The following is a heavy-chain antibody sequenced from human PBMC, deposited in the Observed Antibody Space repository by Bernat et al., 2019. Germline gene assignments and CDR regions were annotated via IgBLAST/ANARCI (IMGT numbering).Heavy chain of an antibody. D-gene: IGHD6-13*01. J-gene: IGHJ4*02. CDR1: GGTFSSYA. Sequence: QVQLVQSGAEVKKPGSSVKVSCKASGGTFSSYAISWVRQAPGQGLEWMGGIIPIFGTANYAQKFQGRVTITADKSTSTAYMELSSLRSEDTAVYYCAKVRSIAAAGTDLYYFDYWGQGTLVTVSS. V-gene: IGHV1-69*06. CDR2: IIPIFGTA. CDR3: AKVRSIAAAGTDLYYFDY.